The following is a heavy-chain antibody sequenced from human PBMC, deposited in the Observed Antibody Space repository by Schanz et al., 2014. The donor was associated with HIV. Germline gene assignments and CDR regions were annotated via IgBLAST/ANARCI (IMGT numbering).Heavy chain of an antibody. CDR2: ISRGGTTI. D-gene: IGHD3-10*01. Sequence: QVQLVESGGGLVKAGGSLRLSCAASGFTFSDYYMNWIRQAPGKGLEWVSYISRGGTTIYYADSVKGRFTVSRDNAKNSLYLQMKSLRVEDTAVYYCARDTVRGVKDSMDVWGQGTTVTVSS. J-gene: IGHJ6*02. CDR3: ARDTVRGVKDSMDV. V-gene: IGHV3-11*01. CDR1: GFTFSDYY.